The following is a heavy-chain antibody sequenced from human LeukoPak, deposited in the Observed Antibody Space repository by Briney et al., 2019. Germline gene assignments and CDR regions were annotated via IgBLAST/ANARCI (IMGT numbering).Heavy chain of an antibody. V-gene: IGHV3-53*01. CDR1: DFTVGRCY. D-gene: IGHD4-17*01. J-gene: IGHJ4*02. Sequence: PGGSLRLSCAASDFTVGRCYMSWVRQAPGKGLEWVSLIYSGGSTQYADSVKGRFTISRDNSKNTLYLQMNNLRVEDTALYYCASRSGGDYPYFDYWGQGTLVTVSS. CDR2: IYSGGST. CDR3: ASRSGGDYPYFDY.